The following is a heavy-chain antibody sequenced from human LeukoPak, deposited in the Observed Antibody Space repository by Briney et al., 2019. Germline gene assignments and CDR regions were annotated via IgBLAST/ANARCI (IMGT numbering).Heavy chain of an antibody. Sequence: GGSLRLSCVASGFTFSTYGMHWVRQAPGKGLEWVAVISDDGSKKYYVDSVKGRFTISRDNSKNTLYLQMNGLRAEDTAVYYCARVGDYGDYFDYWGQGTLVTVSS. CDR1: GFTFSTYG. D-gene: IGHD4-17*01. V-gene: IGHV3-30*03. CDR2: ISDDGSKK. J-gene: IGHJ4*02. CDR3: ARVGDYGDYFDY.